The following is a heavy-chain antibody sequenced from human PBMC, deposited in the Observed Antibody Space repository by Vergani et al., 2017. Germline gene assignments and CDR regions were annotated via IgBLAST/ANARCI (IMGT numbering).Heavy chain of an antibody. CDR1: GYRFTNYW. CDR3: ARLYGRDSSGSKYFDY. D-gene: IGHD3-22*01. J-gene: IGHJ4*02. Sequence: EVQLVQSGAEVKQPGESLTISCPISGYRFTNYWIGWVRQMPGKGLEWMGIINPADSDTRYSPSFQGQVTISVDKSISTAYLQRSSLRASDSAMYYCARLYGRDSSGSKYFDYWGQGTLVTVSS. V-gene: IGHV5-51*01. CDR2: INPADSDT.